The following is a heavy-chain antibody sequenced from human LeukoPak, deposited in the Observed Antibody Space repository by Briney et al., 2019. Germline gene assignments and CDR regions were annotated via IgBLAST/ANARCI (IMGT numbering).Heavy chain of an antibody. D-gene: IGHD2-15*01. CDR2: MFYSEST. Sequence: SETLSLTCSVSGASVSDGNYYWSWIRQPPGKGLEWIGYMFYSESTNYNPSLKSRVTISVDTSKNQFSLKLSSVTAADTAVYYCARGSVVAATSYDYWGQGTLVTVSS. V-gene: IGHV4-61*01. CDR1: GASVSDGNYY. J-gene: IGHJ4*02. CDR3: ARGSVVAATSYDY.